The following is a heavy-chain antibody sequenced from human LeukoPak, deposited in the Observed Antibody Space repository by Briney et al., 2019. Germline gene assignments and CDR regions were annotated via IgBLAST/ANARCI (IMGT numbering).Heavy chain of an antibody. CDR1: GGSISSGGYY. CDR3: ASVRGYSSGWYASGFDP. V-gene: IGHV4-31*03. Sequence: PSETLSLTCTVSGGSISSGGYYWSWIRQHPGKGLEWIGYIYYSGSTYYNPSLKSRVTISVDTSKNQFSLKLTSVTAADTAVYYCASVRGYSSGWYASGFDPWGQGTLVTVSS. J-gene: IGHJ5*02. D-gene: IGHD6-19*01. CDR2: IYYSGST.